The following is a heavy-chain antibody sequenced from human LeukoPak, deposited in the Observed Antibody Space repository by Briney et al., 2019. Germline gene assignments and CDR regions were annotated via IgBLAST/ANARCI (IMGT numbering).Heavy chain of an antibody. Sequence: GGSLRLSCTAFGFTFGGYAVSWFRQAPGKGLEWVGFIRSKAYGGTTEYAAAVKGRFTISRDDSRSIAYLQMNSLKIEDAAVYYCTRGGYSGSSYAFDIWGQGTMVTVSS. CDR3: TRGGYSGSSYAFDI. V-gene: IGHV3-49*03. CDR2: IRSKAYGGTT. J-gene: IGHJ3*02. D-gene: IGHD1-26*01. CDR1: GFTFGGYA.